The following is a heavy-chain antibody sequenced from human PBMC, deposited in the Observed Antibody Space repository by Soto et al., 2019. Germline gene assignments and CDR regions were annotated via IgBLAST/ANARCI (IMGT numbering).Heavy chain of an antibody. J-gene: IGHJ6*02. D-gene: IGHD3-9*01. CDR2: IYYIVIT. CDR3: VRLFPLMYDILTGTTIDPYYGMDV. CDR1: GGSISSYY. Sequence: SDTLSLTCSVNGGSISSYYWSWMRKTPRKGLERICYIYYIVITNYNPSLNSRVTISVDTSKNQFSLKLSFLTAADTSVYYCVRLFPLMYDILTGTTIDPYYGMDVWGQGTTVTVS. V-gene: IGHV4-59*08.